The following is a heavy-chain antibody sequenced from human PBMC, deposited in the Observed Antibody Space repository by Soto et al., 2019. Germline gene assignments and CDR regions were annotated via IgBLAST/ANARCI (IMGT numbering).Heavy chain of an antibody. J-gene: IGHJ6*02. CDR2: IYPVDSDT. CDR3: ARLSRDYGSGSYYSYGMDV. CDR1: GYKFSTYW. V-gene: IGHV5-51*01. D-gene: IGHD3-10*01. Sequence: GESLKISCHGGGYKFSTYWIAWVRQMPGKGLEWMGIIYPVDSDTAYSPSFQGQVTISADKSNSTAYLQWSSLKASDSATYYCARLSRDYGSGSYYSYGMDVWGQGTTVTVSS.